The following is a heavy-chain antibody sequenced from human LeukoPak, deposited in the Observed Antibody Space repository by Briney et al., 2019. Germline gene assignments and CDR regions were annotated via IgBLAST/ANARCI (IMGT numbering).Heavy chain of an antibody. Sequence: GDSLKISCKGSGYIFTNYWIGWVRQMPGKGLGWMGVIYPGDSDTRYSPSFQGQVTISADRSISTAYLHWSSLKASDTAMYYCARSQGGSNYDYWGQGTLVTVSS. V-gene: IGHV5-51*01. CDR3: ARSQGGSNYDY. J-gene: IGHJ4*02. D-gene: IGHD5-24*01. CDR2: IYPGDSDT. CDR1: GYIFTNYW.